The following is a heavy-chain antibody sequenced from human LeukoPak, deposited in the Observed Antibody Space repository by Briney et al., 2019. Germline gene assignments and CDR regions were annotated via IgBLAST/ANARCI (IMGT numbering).Heavy chain of an antibody. CDR3: ARHTFYYYDSSGYYERPFDY. V-gene: IGHV4-39*01. Sequence: SETLSLTCTVSGGSISSSSYYWGWIRQPPGKGLEWIGSIYYSGSTYYNPSLKSRVTISVDTSKNQLSLKLSSVTAADTAVYYCARHTFYYYDSSGYYERPFDYWGQGTLVTVSS. J-gene: IGHJ4*02. CDR1: GGSISSSSYY. D-gene: IGHD3-22*01. CDR2: IYYSGST.